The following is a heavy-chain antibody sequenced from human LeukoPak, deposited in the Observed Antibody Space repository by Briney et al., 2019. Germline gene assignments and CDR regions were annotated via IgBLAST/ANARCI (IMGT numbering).Heavy chain of an antibody. J-gene: IGHJ4*02. D-gene: IGHD4-23*01. CDR1: GGSISTYY. CDR3: ARDTGTVVDY. CDR2: IYYSGST. V-gene: IGHV4-59*01. Sequence: PSEALSLTCTVSGGSISTYYWSWIRQPPGKGLEWIGYIYYSGSTNYNPSLKSRVTTSVDTSKNQFSLKLSSVTAADTAVYYCARDTGTVVDYWGQGTLVTVSS.